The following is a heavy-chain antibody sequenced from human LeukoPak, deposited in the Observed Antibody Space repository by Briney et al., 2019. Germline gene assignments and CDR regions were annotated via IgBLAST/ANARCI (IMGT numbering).Heavy chain of an antibody. CDR2: IYYSGST. V-gene: IGHV4-59*01. CDR3: ASSSAAADTYTV. CDR1: GGSISSYY. Sequence: SETLSLTCTVSGGSISSYYWSWIRQPPGKGLEWIGYIYYSGSTNYNPSLKSRVTISVDTSKNQFSLKLSSVTAAATAVSYCASSSAAADTYTVWAQGTMVTVSS. J-gene: IGHJ3*01. D-gene: IGHD6-13*01.